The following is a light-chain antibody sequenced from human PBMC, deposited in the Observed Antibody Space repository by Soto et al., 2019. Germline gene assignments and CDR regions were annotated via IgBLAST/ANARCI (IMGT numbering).Light chain of an antibody. CDR2: DAS. CDR1: QSLRRGY. CDR3: QQYGSSPT. Sequence: EIVLTHSPSTLSLSPGSRFILSCRASQSLRRGYLAWYKQKFGQAPRLLIYDASRRATGIPERLSGSGSGTEFTLTINRLEPEDFAVYYCQQYGSSPTFGLGTKVDI. J-gene: IGKJ1*01. V-gene: IGKV3-20*01.